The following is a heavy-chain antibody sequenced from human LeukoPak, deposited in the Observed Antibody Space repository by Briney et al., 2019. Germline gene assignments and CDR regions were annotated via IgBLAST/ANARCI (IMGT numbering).Heavy chain of an antibody. Sequence: SETLSLTCTVSGGSISSGSYYWSWIRQPPGKGLEWIGEINHSGSTNYNPSLKSRVTISVDTSKNQFSLKLSSVTAADTAVYYCARGYSYGPNDAFDIWGQGTMVTVSS. CDR3: ARGYSYGPNDAFDI. V-gene: IGHV4-39*07. D-gene: IGHD5-18*01. CDR1: GGSISSGSYY. CDR2: INHSGST. J-gene: IGHJ3*02.